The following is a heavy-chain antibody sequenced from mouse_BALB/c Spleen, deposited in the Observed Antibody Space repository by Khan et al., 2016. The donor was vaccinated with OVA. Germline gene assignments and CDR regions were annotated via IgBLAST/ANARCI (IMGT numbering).Heavy chain of an antibody. V-gene: IGHV1-4*01. J-gene: IGHJ3*01. Sequence: VQLQESGAELARPGASVKMSCKASGYTFTSYTIHWIKLRPGQGLEWIGYINPSDGYTNYNQKFKDKATLTADKSSTTAYMQLSSLTSDDSAVYNWVRDGAYCRNEGCFAYWAQGTLVTVSA. CDR1: GYTFTSYT. D-gene: IGHD1-1*01. CDR3: VRDGAYCRNEGCFAY. CDR2: INPSDGYT.